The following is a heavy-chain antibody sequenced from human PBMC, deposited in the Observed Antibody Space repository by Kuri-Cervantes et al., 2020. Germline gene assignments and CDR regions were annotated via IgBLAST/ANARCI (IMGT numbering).Heavy chain of an antibody. V-gene: IGHV4-59*12. D-gene: IGHD5-18*01. J-gene: IGHJ6*03. CDR3: ARGGGYSYGSYYYYYMDV. Sequence: SETLSLTCRVFGDSISSYYWTWIRQPPGKGLEWIGSTFYTGSPNYNPSLKSRVTISVDTSKNQFSLKLSSVTAADTAVYYCARGGGYSYGSYYYYYMDVWGKGTTVTVSS. CDR1: GDSISSYY. CDR2: TFYTGSP.